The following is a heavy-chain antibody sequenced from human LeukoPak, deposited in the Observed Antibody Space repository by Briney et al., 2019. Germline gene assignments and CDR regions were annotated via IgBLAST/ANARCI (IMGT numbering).Heavy chain of an antibody. CDR3: ARPSDTAMVYYYFDY. CDR2: IYPGDSDT. D-gene: IGHD5-18*01. Sequence: GESLKISCKGSGYSFTSYWIGWVRQMPGKGLEWMGIIYPGDSDTRYSPSFQGQVTISADKSISTAYLQWSSLKASDTAMYYRARPSDTAMVYYYFDYWGQGTLVTVSS. V-gene: IGHV5-51*01. CDR1: GYSFTSYW. J-gene: IGHJ4*02.